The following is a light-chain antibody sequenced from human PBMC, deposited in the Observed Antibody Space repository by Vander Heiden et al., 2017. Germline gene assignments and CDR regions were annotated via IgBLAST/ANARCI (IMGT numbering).Light chain of an antibody. Sequence: DIVMTQSPDSLAVSLGERATINCKSSRRLLYAGNNKNYLAWYRQKLGQPPKLLMYWASTRESGVPDRFTGSGSDTDFTLTISSLQAEDVAVYFCQQYYSTPWTFGQGTKVEIK. CDR2: WAS. J-gene: IGKJ1*01. CDR1: RRLLYAGNNKNY. CDR3: QQYYSTPWT. V-gene: IGKV4-1*01.